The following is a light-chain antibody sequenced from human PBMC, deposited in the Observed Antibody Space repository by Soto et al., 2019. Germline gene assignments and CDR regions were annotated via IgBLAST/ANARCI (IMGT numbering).Light chain of an antibody. CDR3: KQVNSYPYT. J-gene: IGKJ2*01. V-gene: IGKV1-13*02. CDR2: DAS. CDR1: QGISSA. Sequence: AIQLTQSPSSLSASVGDRVTITCRASQGISSALAWYQQKPGKAPKLLIYDASSLVSGVPSRFSGSGSGTDFTLTISSLQPEDFATSYCKQVNSYPYTFGQGNKLEIK.